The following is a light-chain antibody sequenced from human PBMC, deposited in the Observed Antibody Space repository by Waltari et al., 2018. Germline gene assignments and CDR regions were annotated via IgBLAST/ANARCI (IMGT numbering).Light chain of an antibody. CDR2: KAS. CDR1: QSISNY. J-gene: IGKJ2*03. CDR3: QQYNTYSS. Sequence: DIQMTQPPSTLSASVGDTITITCRASQSISNYLAWYQQKPGKAPKLLIYKASTSGSGLPSRFSGSESATEFTLTINSLQPDDFATYYCQQYNTYSSFGQGTKLEIK. V-gene: IGKV1-5*03.